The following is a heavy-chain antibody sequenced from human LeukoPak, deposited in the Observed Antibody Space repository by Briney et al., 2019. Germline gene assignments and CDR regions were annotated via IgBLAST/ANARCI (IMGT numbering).Heavy chain of an antibody. V-gene: IGHV4-4*07. CDR3: ARDAGCSSTSCQRTFDP. Sequence: SETLSLTCTVSGGSISSYYWSWIRQPAGKGLEWIGRIYTSGSTNYNPSLKSRVTMSVDTSKNQFSLKLSSVTAADTAVYYCARDAGCSSTSCQRTFDPWGQGTLVTVSS. J-gene: IGHJ5*02. CDR2: IYTSGST. D-gene: IGHD2-2*01. CDR1: GGSISSYY.